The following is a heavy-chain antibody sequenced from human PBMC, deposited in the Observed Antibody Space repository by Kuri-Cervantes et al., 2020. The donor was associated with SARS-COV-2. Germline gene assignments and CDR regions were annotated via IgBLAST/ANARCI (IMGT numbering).Heavy chain of an antibody. Sequence: GGSLRLSCEASGFIFSDYAIDWVRQAPGKGLEWVANIKQDDTEYYYVDSVRGRFTISRDNAKNSMYLQMNSLRAEDTAIYYCVRGTEDYSGARSFFDSWGQGTPVTVSS. V-gene: IGHV3-7*03. D-gene: IGHD4-11*01. CDR2: IKQDDTEY. CDR3: VRGTEDYSGARSFFDS. CDR1: GFIFSDYA. J-gene: IGHJ4*02.